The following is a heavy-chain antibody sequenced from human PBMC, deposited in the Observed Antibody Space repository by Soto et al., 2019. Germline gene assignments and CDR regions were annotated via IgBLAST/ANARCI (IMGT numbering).Heavy chain of an antibody. CDR1: GYTFTGYY. D-gene: IGHD6-6*01. CDR2: LNPNSGGT. Sequence: ASVKVSCKASGYTFTGYYMHWVRQAPVQGLEWMGWLNPNSGGTNSAQNFQGRVTMTRDPSISTAYMELSRLRSDDTAVYYCARGGSSSSEADYYYGMDVWGQGTTVTVSS. V-gene: IGHV1-2*02. CDR3: ARGGSSSSEADYYYGMDV. J-gene: IGHJ6*02.